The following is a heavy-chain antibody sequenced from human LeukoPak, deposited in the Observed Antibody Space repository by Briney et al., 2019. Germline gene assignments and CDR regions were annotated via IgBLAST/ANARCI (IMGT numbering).Heavy chain of an antibody. Sequence: ASVKVSCKASGYTFTGYYMHWVRPAPGQGFEWMGWINPNSGGTNYAQKFQGRVTMTRDTAISTAYMELSRLRSDDTAVYYCARDPGRQWLVHPPNGYIDVWGKGTTVTVSS. D-gene: IGHD6-19*01. CDR1: GYTFTGYY. J-gene: IGHJ6*03. V-gene: IGHV1-2*02. CDR2: INPNSGGT. CDR3: ARDPGRQWLVHPPNGYIDV.